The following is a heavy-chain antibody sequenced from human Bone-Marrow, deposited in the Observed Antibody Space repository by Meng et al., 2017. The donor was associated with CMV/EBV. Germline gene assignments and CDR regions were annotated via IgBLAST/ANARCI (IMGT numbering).Heavy chain of an antibody. V-gene: IGHV3-30*04. CDR1: GFTFSSYA. CDR3: AKVGGAGRRYYYYGMDV. J-gene: IGHJ6*02. Sequence: GESLKISCAASGFTFSSYAMHWVRQAPGKGLEWVAVISYDGSNKYYADSVKGRFTISRDNSKNTLYLQMNSLRAEDTAVYYCAKVGGAGRRYYYYGMDVWGQGTTVTV. D-gene: IGHD3-10*01. CDR2: ISYDGSNK.